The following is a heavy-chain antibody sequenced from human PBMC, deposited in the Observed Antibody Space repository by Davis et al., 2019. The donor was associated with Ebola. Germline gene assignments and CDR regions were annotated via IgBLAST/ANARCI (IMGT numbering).Heavy chain of an antibody. CDR2: INSDGSST. Sequence: GESLKISCAASGFTFSSYWMHWVRQAPGKGLVWVSRINSDGSSTSYADSVKGRFTISRDNAKNTLYLQKNSLRAEDTAVYYCAKSLFITMIVTWGQGTLVTVSS. V-gene: IGHV3-74*01. CDR1: GFTFSSYW. D-gene: IGHD3-22*01. J-gene: IGHJ5*02. CDR3: AKSLFITMIVT.